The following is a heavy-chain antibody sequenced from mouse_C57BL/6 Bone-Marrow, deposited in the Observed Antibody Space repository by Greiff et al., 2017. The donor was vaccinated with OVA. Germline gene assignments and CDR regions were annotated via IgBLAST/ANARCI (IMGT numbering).Heavy chain of an antibody. CDR1: GYTFTSYW. CDR2: IHPSDSDT. V-gene: IGHV1-74*01. J-gene: IGHJ4*01. D-gene: IGHD2-3*01. CDR3: ATPRWFLFAMDY. Sequence: QVQLQQPGAELVKPGASVKVSCKASGYTFTSYWMHWVKQRPGQGLEWIGRIHPSDSDTNYNQKFKGKATLTVDKTSSTAYMQLSSLTSEDSAVYYFATPRWFLFAMDYWVKEPQSPSPQ.